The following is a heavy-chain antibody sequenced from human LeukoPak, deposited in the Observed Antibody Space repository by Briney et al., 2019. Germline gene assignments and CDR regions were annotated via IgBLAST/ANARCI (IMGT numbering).Heavy chain of an antibody. D-gene: IGHD3-22*01. J-gene: IGHJ5*02. V-gene: IGHV4-30-4*01. Sequence: SETLSLTGTVSGGAISSGDYYWSWIRPPPGKGLEWIGYIYYSGSTYYNPSLKSRVTISVDTSKNQFSLKLSSVTAADTAVYYCARVNLEVIVVPPLRWFDPWGQRTLVTVSS. CDR2: IYYSGST. CDR1: GGAISSGDYY. CDR3: ARVNLEVIVVPPLRWFDP.